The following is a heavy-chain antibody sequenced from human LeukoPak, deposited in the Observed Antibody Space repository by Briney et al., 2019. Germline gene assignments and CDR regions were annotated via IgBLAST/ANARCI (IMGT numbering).Heavy chain of an antibody. V-gene: IGHV3-21*01. Sequence: ETLSLTCAVYGGSFSGYYWSWIRQPPGKGLEWVSSISSSSSYIYYADSVKGRFTISRDNAKNSLYLQMNSLRAEDTAVYYCAREYDSSGSPSGFDYWGQGTLVTVSS. D-gene: IGHD3-22*01. CDR1: GGSFSGYY. CDR3: AREYDSSGSPSGFDY. CDR2: ISSSSSYI. J-gene: IGHJ4*02.